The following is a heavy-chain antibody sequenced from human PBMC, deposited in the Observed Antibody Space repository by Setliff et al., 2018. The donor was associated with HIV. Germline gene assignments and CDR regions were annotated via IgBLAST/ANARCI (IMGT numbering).Heavy chain of an antibody. CDR3: ARSYDVYAFDI. D-gene: IGHD3-22*01. V-gene: IGHV3-48*01. CDR2: ISGGSTTI. Sequence: GGSLRLSCEASGFIFSIYSMNWVRQAPGKGLEWVSYISGGSTTIYYTDSVKGRFTISRDNAENSLYLQMSSLRAEDTAVYYCARSYDVYAFDIWGQGTMVTVSS. CDR1: GFIFSIYS. J-gene: IGHJ3*02.